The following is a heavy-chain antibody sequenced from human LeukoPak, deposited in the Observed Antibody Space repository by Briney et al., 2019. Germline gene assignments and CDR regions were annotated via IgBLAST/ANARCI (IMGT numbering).Heavy chain of an antibody. CDR1: GFTFSSYS. CDR2: ISSSSTI. CDR3: ARGGGALVATFDY. D-gene: IGHD5-12*01. J-gene: IGHJ4*02. Sequence: PGGSLRLSCAASGFTFSSYSMNWVRQAPGKGLEWVSYISSSSTIYYADSVKGRFTISRDNAKNSLYLQMNSLRDEDTAVYYCARGGGALVATFDYWGQGTLVTVSS. V-gene: IGHV3-48*02.